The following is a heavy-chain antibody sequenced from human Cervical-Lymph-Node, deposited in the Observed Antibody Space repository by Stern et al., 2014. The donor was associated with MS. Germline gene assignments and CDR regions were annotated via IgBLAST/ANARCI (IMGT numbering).Heavy chain of an antibody. CDR3: ARASLTSGYYYSHLAY. V-gene: IGHV1-69*01. Sequence: QVQLVQSGAEVQKPGSSVKVSCKASGGTFSNYATSWVRQVPGQGLAWVGGILPLFDLVHYAQKFKGRGTIATDESTSTAYMEVNSLTHEDTAVYYCARASLTSGYYYSHLAYWGQGTLVTVSS. D-gene: IGHD3-22*01. J-gene: IGHJ4*02. CDR1: GGTFSNYA. CDR2: ILPLFDLV.